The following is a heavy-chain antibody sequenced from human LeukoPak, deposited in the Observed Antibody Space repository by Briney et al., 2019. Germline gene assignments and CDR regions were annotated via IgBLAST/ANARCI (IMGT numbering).Heavy chain of an antibody. V-gene: IGHV4-59*12. D-gene: IGHD3-22*01. CDR1: GGSISSYY. J-gene: IGHJ3*02. Sequence: SETLSLTCTVSGGSISSYYWSWIRQPPGKGPEWIGYLYYSGSSNYNPSLKSRVTISVGTSKNQFSLKLSSVTAADTAVYYCARLTYYYDSSGYHDAFDIWGQGTMVTVSS. CDR3: ARLTYYYDSSGYHDAFDI. CDR2: LYYSGSS.